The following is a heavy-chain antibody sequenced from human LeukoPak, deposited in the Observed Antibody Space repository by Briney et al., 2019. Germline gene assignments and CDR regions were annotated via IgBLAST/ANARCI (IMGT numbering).Heavy chain of an antibody. CDR2: ISAYNGNT. Sequence: ASVKVSCKASGYTFSSYGISWVRQAPGQGLEWMGWISAYNGNTNYAQKLQGRVTMTTDTSMSTAYMELRSLRSDDTAVYFCARELKGDYCSSTSCYTGNWFDPWGQGTLVTVSS. CDR1: GYTFSSYG. CDR3: ARELKGDYCSSTSCYTGNWFDP. D-gene: IGHD2-2*02. J-gene: IGHJ5*02. V-gene: IGHV1-18*01.